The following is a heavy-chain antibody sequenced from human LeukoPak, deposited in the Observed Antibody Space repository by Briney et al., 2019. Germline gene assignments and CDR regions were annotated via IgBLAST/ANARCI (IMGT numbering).Heavy chain of an antibody. V-gene: IGHV3-21*04. CDR3: AKEVLGYYYDSSGYPLDY. Sequence: GGSLRLSCAASGFTFSSYSMNWVRQAPGKGLEWVSSISSSSSYIYYADSVKGRFTISRDNAKNSLYLQMNSLRAEDTAVYYCAKEVLGYYYDSSGYPLDYWGQGTLVTVSS. CDR2: ISSSSSYI. D-gene: IGHD3-22*01. CDR1: GFTFSSYS. J-gene: IGHJ4*02.